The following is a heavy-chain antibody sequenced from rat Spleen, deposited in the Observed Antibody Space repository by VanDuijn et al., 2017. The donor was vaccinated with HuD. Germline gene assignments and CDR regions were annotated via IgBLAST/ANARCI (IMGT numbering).Heavy chain of an antibody. CDR2: INFDDSGA. J-gene: IGHJ1*01. CDR1: GFTFSNYD. V-gene: IGHV5-29*01. CDR3: ARAGYLRDWYFDF. D-gene: IGHD2-2*01. Sequence: EVQLVESGGGLVQPGRSLKLSCGASGFTFSNYDLAWVRQAPTRGLEWVASINFDDSGAYYRDSVQGRFTISRDNAKSTLYLQMDSLRSEDTATYFCARAGYLRDWYFDFWGPGTMVTVSS.